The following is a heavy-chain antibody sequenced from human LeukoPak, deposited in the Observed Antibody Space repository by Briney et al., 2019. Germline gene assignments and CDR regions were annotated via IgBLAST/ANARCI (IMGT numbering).Heavy chain of an antibody. CDR2: IIPIFGTA. J-gene: IGHJ4*02. D-gene: IGHD6-13*01. CDR3: AVAGAAAGTSPSHY. V-gene: IGHV1-69*13. CDR1: GGTFSSYA. Sequence: PWASVKVSCKASGGTFSSYAISWVRQAPGQGLEWMGGIIPIFGTANYAQKFQGRVTITADESTSTAYMELSSLRSEDTAAYYCAVAGAAAGTSPSHYWGQGTLVTVSS.